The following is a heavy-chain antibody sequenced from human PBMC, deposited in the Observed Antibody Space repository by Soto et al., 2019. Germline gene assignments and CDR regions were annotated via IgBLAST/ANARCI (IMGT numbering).Heavy chain of an antibody. CDR2: ISSDAATI. D-gene: IGHD3-10*01. CDR1: GFTFRDHY. J-gene: IGHJ4*02. Sequence: PGGSLKLAGAASGFTFRDHYMTWIRQAPGKGLEWGSYISSDAATIYYTDSVKGRFTVSRDNAKNSVYLQINSLRDEHTAVYYCAGDPYYYATEYWGQGTLVTVSS. V-gene: IGHV3-11*01. CDR3: AGDPYYYATEY.